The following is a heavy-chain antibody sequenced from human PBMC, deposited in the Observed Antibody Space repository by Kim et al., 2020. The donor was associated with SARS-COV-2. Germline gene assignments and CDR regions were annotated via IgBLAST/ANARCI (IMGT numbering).Heavy chain of an antibody. V-gene: IGHV4-59*01. CDR3: PRGFLHDYGKFGYFDY. J-gene: IGHJ4*03. CDR1: GGSISSYI. D-gene: IGHD3-10*01. Sequence: SETLSLTCTVSGGSISSYIWSWIRQPPGKRLEWIGYTHSSGSTKYNPSLESRVTMSLDTSGTQFSLILTSVTAADTALYYCPRGFLHDYGKFGYFDYWA. CDR2: THSSGST.